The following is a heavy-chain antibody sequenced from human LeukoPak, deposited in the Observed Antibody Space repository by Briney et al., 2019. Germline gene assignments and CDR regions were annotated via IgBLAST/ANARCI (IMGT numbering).Heavy chain of an antibody. CDR3: AKDPPRYCSSTSCYTF. J-gene: IGHJ4*02. CDR1: GFTLSSYA. V-gene: IGHV3-23*01. Sequence: PGGSLRLSCAAPGFTLSSYAMSWVRQAPGKGLEWDSLISGNAGSTYYADSVKGRFTISRDNSKNTLYLQMNSLRAEDTAVYYCAKDPPRYCSSTSCYTFWGQGTLVTVSS. CDR2: ISGNAGST. D-gene: IGHD2-2*02.